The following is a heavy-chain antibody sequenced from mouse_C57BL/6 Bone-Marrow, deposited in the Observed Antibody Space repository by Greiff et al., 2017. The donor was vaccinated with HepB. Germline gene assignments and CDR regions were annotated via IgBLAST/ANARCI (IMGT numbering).Heavy chain of an antibody. D-gene: IGHD1-1*01. V-gene: IGHV5-15*01. CDR1: GFTFSDYG. CDR2: ISNLAYSI. Sequence: EVKLMESGGGLVQPGGSLKLSCAASGFTFSDYGMAWVRQAPRKGPEWVAFISNLAYSIYYADTVTGRFTISRANAKNTLYLEMSSLRSEDTAMYYCAREDGSSYGFDYWGQGTTLTVSS. J-gene: IGHJ2*01. CDR3: AREDGSSYGFDY.